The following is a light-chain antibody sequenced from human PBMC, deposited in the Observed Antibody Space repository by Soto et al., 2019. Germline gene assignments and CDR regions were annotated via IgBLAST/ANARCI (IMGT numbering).Light chain of an antibody. Sequence: EIVLTQSPGTLSLSPGERDTLSSRASQSVSTNFFAWYQQKPGQAPRLLIYGASTRATGIPDRFSGSGSGTDFTLTISRLEPEDFAVYYCQQYGRTSWTFGQGTKVDIK. V-gene: IGKV3-20*01. CDR3: QQYGRTSWT. J-gene: IGKJ1*01. CDR2: GAS. CDR1: QSVSTNF.